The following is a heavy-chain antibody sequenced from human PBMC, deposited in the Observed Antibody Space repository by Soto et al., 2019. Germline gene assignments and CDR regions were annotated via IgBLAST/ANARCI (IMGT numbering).Heavy chain of an antibody. CDR1: GGSISSYY. CDR3: ATSSYVFLDY. CDR2: IYYSGST. Sequence: SETLSLSCTVSGGSISSYYWSWIRQPPGKELEWIGYIYYSGSTNYNPSLKSRVTISVDTSKNQFSLKLSSVTAADTAVYYCATSSYVFLDYWGQGTLVTVSS. J-gene: IGHJ4*02. V-gene: IGHV4-59*08. D-gene: IGHD1-26*01.